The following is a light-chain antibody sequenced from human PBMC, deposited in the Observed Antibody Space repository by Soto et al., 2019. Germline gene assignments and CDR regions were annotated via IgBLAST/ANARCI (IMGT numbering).Light chain of an antibody. Sequence: EIVLTQSPSTLSLSPGERATLSCRASQSVSSYLAWYQQKPGQAPRLLIYDASNRATGIPARFSGSGSGTDFTLPISSLEHEDFAVYYFQQHSNWPPITFGQGTRLEIK. V-gene: IGKV3-11*01. CDR3: QQHSNWPPIT. J-gene: IGKJ5*01. CDR1: QSVSSY. CDR2: DAS.